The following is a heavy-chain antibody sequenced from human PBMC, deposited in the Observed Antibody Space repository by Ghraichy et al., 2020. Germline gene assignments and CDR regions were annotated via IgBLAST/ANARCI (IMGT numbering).Heavy chain of an antibody. V-gene: IGHV4-34*01. CDR1: GGSFSGYY. CDR2: INHSGST. J-gene: IGHJ6*02. D-gene: IGHD6-13*01. CDR3: ARARIAAAKPYYYYGMDV. Sequence: TLSLTCAVYGGSFSGYYWSWIRQPPGKGLEWIGEINHSGSTNYNPSLKSRVTISVDTSKNQFSLKLSSVTAADTAVYYCARARIAAAKPYYYYGMDVWGQGTTVTVSS.